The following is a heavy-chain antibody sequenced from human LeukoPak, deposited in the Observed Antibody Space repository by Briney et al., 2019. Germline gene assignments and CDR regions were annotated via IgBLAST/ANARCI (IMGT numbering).Heavy chain of an antibody. CDR1: GFTFSDYW. D-gene: IGHD5-12*01. CDR2: MNEDGSAK. Sequence: GGSLRLSCAASGFTFSDYWMTWVRQAPGKGLEWVANMNEDGSAKYYVDSVKGRFTISRDNAKNSLYLQMNSLRDEDTAVYYCAKDGGGLGGYDWFDDWGQGTLVTVSS. V-gene: IGHV3-7*01. J-gene: IGHJ4*02. CDR3: AKDGGGLGGYDWFDD.